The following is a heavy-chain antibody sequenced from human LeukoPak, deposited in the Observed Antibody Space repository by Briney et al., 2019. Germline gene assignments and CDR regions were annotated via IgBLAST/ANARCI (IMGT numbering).Heavy chain of an antibody. CDR2: ISSSSSYI. CDR1: GFTFSSYS. Sequence: PGGSLRLSCAASGFTFSSYSMNWVRQAPGKGLEWVSSISSSSSYIYYADSVKGRFTISRDNAKNSLYLQMNSLRAEDTAVYYCARAVEPGGYSYWSGMDVCGKGTTVTVSS. CDR3: ARAVEPGGYSYWSGMDV. J-gene: IGHJ6*04. D-gene: IGHD5-18*01. V-gene: IGHV3-21*01.